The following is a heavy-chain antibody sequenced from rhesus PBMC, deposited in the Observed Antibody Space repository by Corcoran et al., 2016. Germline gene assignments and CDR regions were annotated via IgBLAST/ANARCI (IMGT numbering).Heavy chain of an antibody. CDR2: IYGSSTSP. J-gene: IGHJ4*01. CDR3: ARVPTWQRGIAAAGTADY. CDR1: GGSISDSYR. Sequence: QVQLQESGPGVVKPSETLSLTCAVSGGSISDSYRWSWIRQPPGKGVEWIGYIYGSSTSPNYHPSLKSRVTISKDTSKNQFSLKLSSVTAADTAVYYCARVPTWQRGIAAAGTADYWGQGVLVTVSS. V-gene: IGHV4S10*01. D-gene: IGHD6-25*01.